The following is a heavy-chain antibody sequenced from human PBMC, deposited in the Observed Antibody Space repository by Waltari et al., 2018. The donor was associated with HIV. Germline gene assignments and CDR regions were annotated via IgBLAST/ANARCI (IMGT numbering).Heavy chain of an antibody. CDR2: ISTSSSAI. CDR1: GFSFSSVS. D-gene: IGHD6-6*01. J-gene: IGHJ4*02. Sequence: EVQLVESGGGLVQPGGSLRLSCTASGFSFSSVSMYWVRQAPGKGLEWVSYISTSSSAIFYADSVKGRFTISRDTAKNSLYLQMNSLRAEDTAVYYCARDRTRYYFDSWGQGTLVTVSS. V-gene: IGHV3-48*01. CDR3: ARDRTRYYFDS.